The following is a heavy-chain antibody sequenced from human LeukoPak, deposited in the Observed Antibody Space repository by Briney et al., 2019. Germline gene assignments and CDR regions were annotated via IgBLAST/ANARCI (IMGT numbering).Heavy chain of an antibody. CDR3: ATIRDYGAPLKFDY. Sequence: ASVKVSCKVSGYTLTELSMHWVRQAPGKGLEWMGGFDPEDGETIYAQKFQGRVTMTEDTSTDTAYMELSSLRSEDTAVYYCATIRDYGAPLKFDYWGQGTLVTVSS. CDR1: GYTLTELS. V-gene: IGHV1-24*01. CDR2: FDPEDGET. D-gene: IGHD4-17*01. J-gene: IGHJ4*02.